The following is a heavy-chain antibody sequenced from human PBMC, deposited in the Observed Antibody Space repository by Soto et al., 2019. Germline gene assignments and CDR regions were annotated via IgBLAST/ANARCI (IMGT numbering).Heavy chain of an antibody. CDR2: IYYSGST. CDR3: ARADPQQPYSYYYGMDV. J-gene: IGHJ6*02. D-gene: IGHD6-13*01. CDR1: GGSISSSSYY. V-gene: IGHV4-39*01. Sequence: PSETLSLTCTVSGGSISSSSYYWDWIRQPPGKGLEWIGSIYYSGSTYYNPSLKSRVTISVDTSKNQFSLKLGSVTAADTAVYYCARADPQQPYSYYYGMDVWGQGTTVTVSS.